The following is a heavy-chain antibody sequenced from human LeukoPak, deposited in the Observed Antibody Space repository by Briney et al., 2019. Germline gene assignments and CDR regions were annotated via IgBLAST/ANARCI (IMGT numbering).Heavy chain of an antibody. CDR3: ARGPYCSSTSCYLDYMDV. J-gene: IGHJ6*03. CDR1: GFTFSSYS. V-gene: IGHV3-48*01. CDR2: ISSSSSTI. Sequence: GGSLRLSCAASGFTFSSYSMNWVRQAPGKGLEWVSYISSSSSTIYYADSVEGRFTISRDNAKNSLYLQMNSLRAEDTAVYYCARGPYCSSTSCYLDYMDVWGKGTTVTVSS. D-gene: IGHD2-2*01.